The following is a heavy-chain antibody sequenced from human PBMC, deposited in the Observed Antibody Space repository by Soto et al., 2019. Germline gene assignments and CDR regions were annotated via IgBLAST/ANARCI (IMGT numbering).Heavy chain of an antibody. CDR1: GYTVTSYY. CDR3: AVSYSDFDY. D-gene: IGHD4-4*01. CDR2: INPSGGST. V-gene: IGHV1-46*01. Sequence: ASVKVSCKASGYTVTSYYMDGVRQAPGQGLEWMGIINPSGGSTTYAQNFQGRVTMTRDTSTSTVYMELSSLRSEDTAIYYCAVSYSDFDYWGQGTLVTVSS. J-gene: IGHJ4*02.